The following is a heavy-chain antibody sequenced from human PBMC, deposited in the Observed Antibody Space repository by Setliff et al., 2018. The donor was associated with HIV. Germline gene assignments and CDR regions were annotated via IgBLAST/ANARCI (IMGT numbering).Heavy chain of an antibody. V-gene: IGHV4-4*08. CDR1: GGPISSYY. CDR3: ARDRGLRGWFDP. CDR2: IYTSGST. J-gene: IGHJ5*02. Sequence: PSETLSLTCTVSGGPISSYYWSWIRQPPGKGLEWIGYIYTSGSTNYNPSLKSRVTISVDTSKNQFSLKVISVTAADTAVYYCARDRGLRGWFDPWGQGTLVTVS. D-gene: IGHD4-17*01.